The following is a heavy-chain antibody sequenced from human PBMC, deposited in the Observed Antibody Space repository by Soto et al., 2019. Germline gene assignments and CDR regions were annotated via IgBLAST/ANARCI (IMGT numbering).Heavy chain of an antibody. D-gene: IGHD3-16*01. CDR3: ATLGGVYGQSGDAFDI. CDR2: FDPEDGET. J-gene: IGHJ3*02. V-gene: IGHV1-24*01. Sequence: GASVKVSCKVSGYTLTELSMHWVRQAPGKGLEWMGGFDPEDGETIYAQKFQGRVTMTEDTSTDTAYMELSSLRSEDTAVYYCATLGGVYGQSGDAFDIWGQGTMVTVS. CDR1: GYTLTELS.